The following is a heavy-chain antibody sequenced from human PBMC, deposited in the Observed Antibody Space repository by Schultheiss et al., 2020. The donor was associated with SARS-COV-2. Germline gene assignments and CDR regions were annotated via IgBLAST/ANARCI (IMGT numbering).Heavy chain of an antibody. D-gene: IGHD2-15*01. Sequence: GESLKISCKGSGYSFTSYWIGWVRQMPGKGLEWMGIIYPGDSDTNYSPSFQGHVTISADKSISTAYLQWSSLKASDTAMYYCARSEAIDIVVVAGAFDIWGQGTMVTVSS. V-gene: IGHV5-51*01. CDR2: IYPGDSDT. J-gene: IGHJ3*02. CDR3: ARSEAIDIVVVAGAFDI. CDR1: GYSFTSYW.